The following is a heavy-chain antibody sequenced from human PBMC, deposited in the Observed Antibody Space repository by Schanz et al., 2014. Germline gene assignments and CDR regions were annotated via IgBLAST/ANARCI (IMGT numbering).Heavy chain of an antibody. V-gene: IGHV1-69*02. CDR1: GGTFSSYT. J-gene: IGHJ6*02. D-gene: IGHD5-18*01. CDR2: IISILGIP. CDR3: ARGPSQGYSYGHNIGAYYYGMDV. Sequence: QVQLVQSGAEVKKPGSSVKVSCKASGGTFSSYTISWVRQAPGQGLEWMGRIISILGIPNYAQKFQGRVTITADRSTSTAYMELTSLRSEDTAVYYCARGPSQGYSYGHNIGAYYYGMDVWGQGTTVTVSS.